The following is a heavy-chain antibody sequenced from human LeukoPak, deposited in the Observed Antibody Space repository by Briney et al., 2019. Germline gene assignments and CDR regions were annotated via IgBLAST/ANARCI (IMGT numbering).Heavy chain of an antibody. CDR2: IYTAGST. Sequence: GGSLRLSCAGSGFTFNSYSISWVRQAPGKRLEWVSIIYTAGSTYYADSVKRRFTISRDNSRNTLYHQMSSLRVDDTAVYYSTSGGTGARKFYSDPFHYWGQGTLVTVSS. CDR1: GFTFNSYS. J-gene: IGHJ4*02. D-gene: IGHD2-15*01. V-gene: IGHV3-53*01. CDR3: TSGGTGARKFYSDPFHY.